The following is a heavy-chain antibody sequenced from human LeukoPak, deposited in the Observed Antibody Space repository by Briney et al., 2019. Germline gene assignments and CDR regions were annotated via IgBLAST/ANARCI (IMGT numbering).Heavy chain of an antibody. CDR1: GGTFSSYA. D-gene: IGHD6-19*01. J-gene: IGHJ3*02. V-gene: IGHV1-69*06. CDR2: IIPIFGTA. CDR3: ARGLQENLAWLTAFSAFDI. Sequence: SVKVSCKASGGTFSSYAISWVRQAPGQGLEWMGGIIPIFGTANYAQKFQGRVTITADKSTSTAYMELRSLRSDDTAVYYCARGLQENLAWLTAFSAFDIWGQGTMVTVSS.